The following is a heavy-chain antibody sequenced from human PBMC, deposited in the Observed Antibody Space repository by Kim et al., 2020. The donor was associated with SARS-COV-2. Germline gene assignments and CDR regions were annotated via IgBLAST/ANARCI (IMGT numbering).Heavy chain of an antibody. J-gene: IGHJ4*02. V-gene: IGHV1-18*01. CDR2: ISAYNGNT. CDR3: ARDSLIVGAHPLGY. Sequence: ASVKVSCKASGYTFTSYGISWVRQAPGQGLEWMGWISAYNGNTNYAQKLQGRVTMTTDTSTSTAYMELRSLRSDDTAVYYCARDSLIVGAHPLGYWGQGTLVTVSS. CDR1: GYTFTSYG. D-gene: IGHD1-26*01.